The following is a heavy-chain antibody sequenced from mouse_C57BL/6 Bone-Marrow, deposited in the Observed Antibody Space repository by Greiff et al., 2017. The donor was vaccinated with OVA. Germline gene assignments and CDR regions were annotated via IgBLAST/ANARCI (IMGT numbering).Heavy chain of an antibody. Sequence: VQLQQSGAELVKPGASVEGGVKASGYAFSSYLLNWWKQRPGKGLEWIGQIYPGDGDTNYNGKFKGKATLTADKSSSTAYMQLSSLTSEDSAVYFCARGYFWGQGTTLTVSS. J-gene: IGHJ2*01. CDR2: IYPGDGDT. CDR1: GYAFSSYL. V-gene: IGHV1-80*01. CDR3: ARGYF.